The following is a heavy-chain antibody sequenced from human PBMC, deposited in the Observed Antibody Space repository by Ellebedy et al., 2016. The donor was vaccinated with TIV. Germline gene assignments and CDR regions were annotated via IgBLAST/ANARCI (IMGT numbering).Heavy chain of an antibody. D-gene: IGHD3-9*01. CDR2: IYPSDSGT. V-gene: IGHV5-51*01. CDR3: ARGLTGEAQAG. Sequence: GESLKISXKASGYMFTSYWIGWVRQVPGKGLEWMAIIYPSDSGTRYSPSFQGHVTISVDKSINTAYLQWSSLKASDTAMYYCARGLTGEAQAGWGQGTQVTVSS. CDR1: GYMFTSYW. J-gene: IGHJ4*02.